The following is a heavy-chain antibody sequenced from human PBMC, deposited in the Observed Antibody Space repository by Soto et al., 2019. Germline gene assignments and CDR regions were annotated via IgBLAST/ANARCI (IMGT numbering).Heavy chain of an antibody. D-gene: IGHD1-1*01. V-gene: IGHV5-51*01. J-gene: IGHJ3*02. Sequence: GESLKISCKGSGYNFAVYWLGWVRQMPWKGLEWMGMIYPGDSDTRYSPSFQGQVTISVDKSISTAYLQWSSLKASDTAMYYCARGWKVAGDAFDISAPGTMVTVSS. CDR1: GYNFAVYW. CDR3: ARGWKVAGDAFDI. CDR2: IYPGDSDT.